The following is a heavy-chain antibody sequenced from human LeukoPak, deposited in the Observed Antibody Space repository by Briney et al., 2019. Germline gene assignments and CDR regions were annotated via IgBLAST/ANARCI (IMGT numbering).Heavy chain of an antibody. Sequence: GGSLRLSCAASQFTFEDYAMHWVRQVPGKGLEWVSGVTRNSGIIAYADSVKGRFTISRDNANKSLYLHMNSLRPEDTAFYYCAKDILGTTSDAFDIWGQGAMVIVSS. CDR3: AKDILGTTSDAFDI. CDR1: QFTFEDYA. V-gene: IGHV3-9*01. J-gene: IGHJ3*02. D-gene: IGHD1-7*01. CDR2: VTRNSGII.